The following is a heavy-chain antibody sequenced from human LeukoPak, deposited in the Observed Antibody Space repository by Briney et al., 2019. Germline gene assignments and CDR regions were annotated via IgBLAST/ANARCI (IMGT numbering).Heavy chain of an antibody. CDR2: IIPNLGIA. CDR3: ARDPRDVVVVAAMDYYGMDV. V-gene: IGHV1-69*04. CDR1: GGTFSSYT. J-gene: IGHJ6*02. D-gene: IGHD2-15*01. Sequence: ASVKVSCKASGGTFSSYTISWVRQAPGQGLEWMGRIIPNLGIADYAQKFQGRVTITADKSTSTAYMELSSLRSEDTAVYYCARDPRDVVVVAAMDYYGMDVWGQGTTVTVSS.